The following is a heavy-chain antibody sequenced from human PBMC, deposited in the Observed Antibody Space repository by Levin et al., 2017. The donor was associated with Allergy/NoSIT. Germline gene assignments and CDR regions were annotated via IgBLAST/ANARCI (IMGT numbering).Heavy chain of an antibody. J-gene: IGHJ4*02. CDR1: GYTFTSYA. CDR2: INTNTGNP. V-gene: IGHV7-4-1*02. CDR3: ARDPRGTTDY. Sequence: ASVKVSCKASGYTFTSYAMNWVRQAPGQGLEWMGWINTNTGNPSYARGFTGRFVFSLDTSVSTTYLQITSLKAEDTAVYYCARDPRGTTDYWGQGTLVTVSS. D-gene: IGHD1-14*01.